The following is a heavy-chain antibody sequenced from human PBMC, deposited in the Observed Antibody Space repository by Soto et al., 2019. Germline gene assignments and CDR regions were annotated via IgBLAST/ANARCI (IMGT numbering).Heavy chain of an antibody. CDR3: AQMTPVTTRAPDS. V-gene: IGHV2-5*02. CDR1: GFPLSTSGVG. CDR2: IYWVDDK. D-gene: IGHD4-17*01. Sequence: QITLKESGPTLVKPTRTLTLTCTFSGFPLSTSGVGVGWIRQPPGKALEWLALIYWVDDKRYSPSLKSRVNMTQDTSKNQVGLTMTNIDPWDTATSYCAQMTPVTTRAPDSLGQGTLVTVSS. J-gene: IGHJ4*02.